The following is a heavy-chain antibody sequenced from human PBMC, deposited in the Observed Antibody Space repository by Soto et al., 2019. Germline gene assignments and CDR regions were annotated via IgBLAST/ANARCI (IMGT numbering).Heavy chain of an antibody. D-gene: IGHD1-1*01. J-gene: IGHJ4*02. CDR3: ARGRYGYY. V-gene: IGHV1-18*01. Sequence: QVHLVQSGAEVKKPGASVKVSCKGSGYAFTTYGITWVRQAPGQGLEWMGWISAHNGTSNYAQKLQGRVTVTRDTSTRTAYMELRSLRSDGTAVHYCARGRYGYYWGQGALVTVSS. CDR1: GYAFTTYG. CDR2: ISAHNGTS.